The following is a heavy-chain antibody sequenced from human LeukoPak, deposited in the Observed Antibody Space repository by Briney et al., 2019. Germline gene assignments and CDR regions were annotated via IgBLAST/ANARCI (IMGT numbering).Heavy chain of an antibody. CDR2: VYISGST. Sequence: SETLSLTCTVSGGSISSGSYYWSWIRQPAGKGLEWIGRVYISGSTNYNPSLKSRVTISVDTSKNQFSLKLSSVTAADTAVYYCATSYSSGWTYYYYGMDVWGQGTTVTVSS. D-gene: IGHD6-19*01. J-gene: IGHJ6*02. CDR3: ATSYSSGWTYYYYGMDV. V-gene: IGHV4-61*02. CDR1: GGSISSGSYY.